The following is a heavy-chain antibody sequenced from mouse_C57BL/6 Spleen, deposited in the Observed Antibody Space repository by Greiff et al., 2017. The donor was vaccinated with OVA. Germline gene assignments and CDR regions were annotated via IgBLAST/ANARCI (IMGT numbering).Heavy chain of an antibody. V-gene: IGHV5-16*01. J-gene: IGHJ1*03. CDR3: ARNNWDWYFDV. CDR1: GFTFSDYY. Sequence: EVKLVESEGGLVQPGSSMKLSCTASGFTFSDYYMAWVRQVPEKGLEWVANINHDGSSTYYLDSLKSRFIISRDNAKNILYLQMSSLKSEDTATYYCARNNWDWYFDVWGTGTTVTVSS. D-gene: IGHD4-1*01. CDR2: INHDGSST.